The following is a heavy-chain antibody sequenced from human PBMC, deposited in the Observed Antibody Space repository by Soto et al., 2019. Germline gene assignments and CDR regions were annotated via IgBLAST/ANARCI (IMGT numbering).Heavy chain of an antibody. CDR3: ARDRRNYDSSGYYLNWFDP. D-gene: IGHD3-22*01. V-gene: IGHV3-30-3*01. CDR2: ISYDGSNK. Sequence: GGSLRLSCAASGFTFSSYAMHWVRQAPGKGLEWVAVISYDGSNKYYADSVKGRFTISRDNSKNTLYLQMNSLRAEDTAVYYCARDRRNYDSSGYYLNWFDPWGQGTLVTVSS. CDR1: GFTFSSYA. J-gene: IGHJ5*02.